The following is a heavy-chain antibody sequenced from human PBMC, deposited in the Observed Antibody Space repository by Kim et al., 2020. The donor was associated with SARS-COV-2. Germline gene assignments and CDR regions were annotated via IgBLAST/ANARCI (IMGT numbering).Heavy chain of an antibody. CDR1: GYTFTGYY. Sequence: ASVKVSCKASGYTFTGYYMHWVRQAPGQGLEWMGWINPNSGGTNYAQKFQGRVTMTRDTSISTAYMELSRLRSDDTAVYYCARHTIRDYYYGMDVWGQGTTVTVSS. D-gene: IGHD3-10*01. V-gene: IGHV1-2*02. CDR2: INPNSGGT. CDR3: ARHTIRDYYYGMDV. J-gene: IGHJ6*02.